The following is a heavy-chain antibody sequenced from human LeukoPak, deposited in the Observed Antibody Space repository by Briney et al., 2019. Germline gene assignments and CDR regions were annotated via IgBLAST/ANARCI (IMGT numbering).Heavy chain of an antibody. CDR1: GFTFSSYA. J-gene: IGHJ4*02. D-gene: IGHD2-2*01. CDR3: ARAHCSSTSCYGDY. Sequence: PGRSLRLSCAASGFTFSSYAMPWVRQAPGKGLEWVAVISYDGSNKYYADSVKGRFTISRDNSKNTLYLQMNSLRAEDTAVYYCARAHCSSTSCYGDYWGQGTLVTVSS. V-gene: IGHV3-30-3*01. CDR2: ISYDGSNK.